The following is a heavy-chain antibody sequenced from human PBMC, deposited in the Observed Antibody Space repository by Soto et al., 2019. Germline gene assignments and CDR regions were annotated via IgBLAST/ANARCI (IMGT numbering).Heavy chain of an antibody. V-gene: IGHV3-64D*06. CDR1: GFTFSSYA. J-gene: IGHJ4*02. CDR2: ISSNGGST. CDR3: VKALARTPILRYFDWSFDY. Sequence: GSLRLSCSASGFTFSSYAMHWVRQAPGKGLEYVSAISSNGGSTYYADSVKGRFTISRDNSKNTLYLQMSSLRAEDTAVYYCVKALARTPILRYFDWSFDYWGQGTLVTVSS. D-gene: IGHD3-9*01.